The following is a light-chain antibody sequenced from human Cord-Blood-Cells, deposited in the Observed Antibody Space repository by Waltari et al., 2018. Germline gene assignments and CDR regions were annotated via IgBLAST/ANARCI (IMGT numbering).Light chain of an antibody. J-gene: IGKJ1*01. CDR3: QQYKSYSGT. Sequence: DIQMPQSPSPLSASVGASVNITCRASQNLSSWLDWYQQKPGTAPKRLIYKASSLESGVPARFSGSGSGTEFTLTISSLQPDDFATYYCQQYKSYSGTFGQGTKVEIK. CDR1: QNLSSW. V-gene: IGKV1-5*03. CDR2: KAS.